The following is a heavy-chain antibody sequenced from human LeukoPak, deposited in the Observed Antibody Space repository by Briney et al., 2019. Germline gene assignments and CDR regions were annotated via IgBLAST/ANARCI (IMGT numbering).Heavy chain of an antibody. CDR3: ARVGGMATNDY. D-gene: IGHD5-24*01. J-gene: IGHJ4*02. Sequence: ASVNVSCKASGYTFTSYYMHWVRQAPAQGLEGMRIINASGGSTSSAQKFQGRFTMTRDTSTSTVYMELSSLRSEDTAVYYCARVGGMATNDYWGQGTLVTVSS. CDR1: GYTFTSYY. V-gene: IGHV1-46*01. CDR2: INASGGST.